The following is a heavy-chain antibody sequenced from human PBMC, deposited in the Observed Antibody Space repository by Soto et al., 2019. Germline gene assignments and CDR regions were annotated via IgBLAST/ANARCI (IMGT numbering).Heavy chain of an antibody. CDR3: ATWGGVRGDPSNWFDP. J-gene: IGHJ5*02. CDR1: GGSISSGGYY. V-gene: IGHV4-31*03. Sequence: QVQLQESGPGLVKPSQTLSLTCTVSGGSISSGGYYWIWIRQHPGKGLEWIGYIYYSGNTYYNPSLKSRVTISVDTSKNQFSLKLSSVTAADTAVYYCATWGGVRGDPSNWFDPWGQGTLVTVSS. D-gene: IGHD3-10*01. CDR2: IYYSGNT.